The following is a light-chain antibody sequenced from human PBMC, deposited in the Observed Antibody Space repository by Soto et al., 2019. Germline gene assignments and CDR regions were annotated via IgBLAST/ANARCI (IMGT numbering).Light chain of an antibody. CDR2: RAS. Sequence: EIVMTQSPATLSVSPGERVTLSCRASQSAGSNLAWYQHKPGQTPRLLISRASAGATGIPATFSGSGSGTDFTLTIASLQSEDFALYFCHHYNDWPYTFGQGTKLEIK. CDR1: QSAGSN. V-gene: IGKV3-15*01. J-gene: IGKJ2*01. CDR3: HHYNDWPYT.